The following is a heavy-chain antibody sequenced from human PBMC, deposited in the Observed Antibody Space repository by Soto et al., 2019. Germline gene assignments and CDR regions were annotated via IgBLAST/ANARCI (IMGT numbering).Heavy chain of an antibody. V-gene: IGHV3-48*03. J-gene: IGHJ1*01. Sequence: GGSLRLSCEATGFTFSSHEMNWIRQTPGKRLEWIAKISGSGSTINYADSVKGRFTISRDNVQRTLHLQMDSLRVEDTGVYYCAREGVYWGRGTLVTVSS. CDR1: GFTFSSHE. CDR3: AREGVY. D-gene: IGHD2-8*01. CDR2: ISGSGSTI.